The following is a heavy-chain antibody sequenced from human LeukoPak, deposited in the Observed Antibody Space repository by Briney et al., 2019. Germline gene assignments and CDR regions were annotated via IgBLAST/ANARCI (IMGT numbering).Heavy chain of an antibody. CDR2: IIPILGIA. D-gene: IGHD3-22*01. J-gene: IGHJ4*02. Sequence: GSSVKVSCKASGGTFSSYAISWVRQAPGQGLEWMGRIIPILGIANYAQKFQGRVTITADKSTSTDYMELSSLRSEDTAVYYCASQNEATYYYDSSGYPFDYWGQGTLVTVSS. V-gene: IGHV1-69*04. CDR3: ASQNEATYYYDSSGYPFDY. CDR1: GGTFSSYA.